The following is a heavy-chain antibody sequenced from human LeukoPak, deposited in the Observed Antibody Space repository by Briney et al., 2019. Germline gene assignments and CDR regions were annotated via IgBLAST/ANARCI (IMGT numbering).Heavy chain of an antibody. Sequence: GGSLRLSCAASGFTFSSYWMHWVRQAPGKGLVWVSRINNDGSSTSYADSVKGRFTISRDNAKNTLYLQMNSLRAEDTAVYYCAREALYYDFWSGPIDYWGQGTLVTVSS. V-gene: IGHV3-74*01. J-gene: IGHJ4*02. CDR3: AREALYYDFWSGPIDY. CDR1: GFTFSSYW. D-gene: IGHD3-3*01. CDR2: INNDGSST.